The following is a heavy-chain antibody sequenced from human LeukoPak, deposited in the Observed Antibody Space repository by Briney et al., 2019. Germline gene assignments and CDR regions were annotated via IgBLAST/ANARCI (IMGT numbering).Heavy chain of an antibody. D-gene: IGHD3-9*01. CDR2: ISSSSSYI. J-gene: IGHJ4*02. Sequence: GGSLRLSCAASGFTFSSYSMNWVRQAPGKGLVWVSSISSSSSYIYYADSVKGRFTISRDNAKNSLYLQMNSLRAEDTAVYYCAREMGYYDILTGYYGFDYWGQGTLVTVSS. CDR3: AREMGYYDILTGYYGFDY. V-gene: IGHV3-21*01. CDR1: GFTFSSYS.